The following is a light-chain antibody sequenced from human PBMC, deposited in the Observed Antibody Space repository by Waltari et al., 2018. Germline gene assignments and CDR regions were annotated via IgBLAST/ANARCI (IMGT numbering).Light chain of an antibody. Sequence: NFMLTQPHSVSDSPGKTVTISCSRSSGSIVTHSVQWYQQRPGRAPITRIYENNQQRLGVPDRFSGSIDSSANSASLTISGRRTEDEADYYCQSYDNSNWGFGGGTKLTVL. V-gene: IGLV6-57*04. CDR1: SGSIVTHS. CDR3: QSYDNSNWG. J-gene: IGLJ3*02. CDR2: ENN.